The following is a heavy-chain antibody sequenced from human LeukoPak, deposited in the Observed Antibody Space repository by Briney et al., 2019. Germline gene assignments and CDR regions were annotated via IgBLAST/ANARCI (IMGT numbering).Heavy chain of an antibody. CDR2: ISHDGTVT. D-gene: IGHD6-13*01. CDR1: GFTFSTYV. CDR3: ARHHPLPYSSSWYGAQDY. J-gene: IGHJ4*02. Sequence: GGSLRLSCVVSGFTFSTYVMHWVRQAPGKGLMWVSRISHDGTVTSYADSVRGRFTVSRDNSKNTLYLQMNSLRAEDTAVYYCARHHPLPYSSSWYGAQDYWGQGTLVTVSS. V-gene: IGHV3-74*01.